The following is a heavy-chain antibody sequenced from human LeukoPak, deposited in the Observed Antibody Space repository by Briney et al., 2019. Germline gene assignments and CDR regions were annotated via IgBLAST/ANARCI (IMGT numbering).Heavy chain of an antibody. V-gene: IGHV1-8*01. Sequence: ASVKVSCKASGYTFTNYDINWVRQATGQGLEWMGWVNPKNGYTGYAQKFQGRVTISGDTSISTAYMELSSLRSEDTAVYYCARVDGSADYWGQGTLVTVSS. CDR2: VNPKNGYT. CDR1: GYTFTNYD. CDR3: ARVDGSADY. J-gene: IGHJ4*02. D-gene: IGHD1-26*01.